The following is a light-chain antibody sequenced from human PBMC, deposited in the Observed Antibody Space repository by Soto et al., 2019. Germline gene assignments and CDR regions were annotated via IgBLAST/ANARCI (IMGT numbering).Light chain of an antibody. J-gene: IGKJ5*01. CDR1: QGIGSH. CDR2: ESS. V-gene: IGKV1-9*01. Sequence: DIQLTQSPSFLSASIGDRITITCQASQGIGSHLAWYQQKPGEAPKLLIYESSTVQSGVPPRFSGSGSGTEFTLTISNLQPEDFATYYCLHLDTYPIIFGQGTRLEIK. CDR3: LHLDTYPII.